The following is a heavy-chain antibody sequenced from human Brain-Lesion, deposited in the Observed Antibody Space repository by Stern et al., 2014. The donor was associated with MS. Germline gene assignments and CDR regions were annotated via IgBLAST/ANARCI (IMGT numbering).Heavy chain of an antibody. J-gene: IGHJ5*02. CDR3: AKDRQYLTYFFDH. D-gene: IGHD2/OR15-2a*01. CDR2: VSYDGTNN. Sequence: VQLVESGGGVVKPGRPLRLSCVASGFTFGSCAMHWVRQAPGQGLEGVAGVSYDGTNNYYADSVKGRFTISRDNSQNTLYMQMSSLRPEDTAVYYCAKDRQYLTYFFDHWGQGSLVTVSS. V-gene: IGHV3-30*18. CDR1: GFTFGSCA.